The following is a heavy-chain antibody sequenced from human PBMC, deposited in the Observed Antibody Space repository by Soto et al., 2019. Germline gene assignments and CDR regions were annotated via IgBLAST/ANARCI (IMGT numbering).Heavy chain of an antibody. J-gene: IGHJ4*02. D-gene: IGHD6-6*01. Sequence: XSVKVSCKDSVYSFTCYYMHWVRQAPGQGLEWMGWINPNSGGTNYAQKFQGWVTMTRDTSISTAYMELSRLRSDDTAVYYCARDMTSIAARRALDSWGQGTLVTVSS. CDR3: ARDMTSIAARRALDS. CDR1: VYSFTCYY. CDR2: INPNSGGT. V-gene: IGHV1-2*04.